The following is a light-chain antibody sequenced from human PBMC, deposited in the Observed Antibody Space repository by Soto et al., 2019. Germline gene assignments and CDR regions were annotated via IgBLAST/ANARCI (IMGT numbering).Light chain of an antibody. V-gene: IGKV2-30*01. J-gene: IGKJ2*01. Sequence: DVVMTQSPLSLPVTLGQSASISCRSSQSLVFSDGSTFLSWFQQRPGQSPRRLIYKVSNRDSGVPDRFSGSGSGTDFTLKISRVEADDVGVYYCMQGTHWLYTFGQGTKLEIK. CDR3: MQGTHWLYT. CDR1: QSLVFSDGSTF. CDR2: KVS.